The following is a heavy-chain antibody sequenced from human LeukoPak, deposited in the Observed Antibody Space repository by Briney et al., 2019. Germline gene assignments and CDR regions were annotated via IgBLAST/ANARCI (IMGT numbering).Heavy chain of an antibody. CDR1: GFTFSSYG. Sequence: PGGSLRLSCAASGFTFSSYGMNWVRQAPGKGLEWVSSISSSSSYIYYADSVKGRFTISRDNAKNSLYLQMNSLRAEDTAVYYCARDDAVAGLSFDYWGQGTLVTVSS. J-gene: IGHJ4*02. D-gene: IGHD6-19*01. CDR2: ISSSSSYI. CDR3: ARDDAVAGLSFDY. V-gene: IGHV3-21*01.